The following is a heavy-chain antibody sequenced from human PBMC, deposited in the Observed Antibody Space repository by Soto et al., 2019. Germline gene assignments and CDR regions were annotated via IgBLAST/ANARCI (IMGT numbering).Heavy chain of an antibody. CDR2: IYYSGST. Sequence: SETLSLTCTVSGGSISSSSYYWGWIRQPPGKGLEWIGSIYYSGSTYYNPSLKSRVTISVDTSKNQFSLKLSSVTAAGTAVYYCAGGAITMVRAVKNDCYYGMDVWGQGTTVTVSS. CDR1: GGSISSSSYY. V-gene: IGHV4-39*01. J-gene: IGHJ6*02. D-gene: IGHD3-10*01. CDR3: AGGAITMVRAVKNDCYYGMDV.